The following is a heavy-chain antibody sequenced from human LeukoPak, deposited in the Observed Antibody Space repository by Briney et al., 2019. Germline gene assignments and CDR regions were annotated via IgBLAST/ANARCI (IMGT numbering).Heavy chain of an antibody. D-gene: IGHD5-18*01. J-gene: IGHJ4*02. CDR1: GFTFSTYA. CDR3: AKGPRIQLWSLRRHFDY. CDR2: ISGSGGTGYTT. Sequence: PGGSLRLSCAASGFTFSTYAMSWVRQAPGKGLEWVSSISGSGGTGYTTYYADSVKGRFTISRDNSKNTLYLQMNSLRAEDTAVYYCAKGPRIQLWSLRRHFDYWGQGTLVTVSS. V-gene: IGHV3-23*01.